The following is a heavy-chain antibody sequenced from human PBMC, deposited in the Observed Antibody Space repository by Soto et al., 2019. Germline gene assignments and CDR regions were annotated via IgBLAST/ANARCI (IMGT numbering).Heavy chain of an antibody. CDR2: IIPIFGTA. J-gene: IGHJ6*02. D-gene: IGHD3-3*01. V-gene: IGHV1-69*13. CDR3: ARPLGGYYNYYYYYGMDV. CDR1: GGTFSSYA. Sequence: SVKVSCKASGGTFSSYAISWVRQAPGQGLEWMGGIIPIFGTANYAQKFQGRVTITADESTSTAYTELSSLRSEDTAVYYCARPLGGYYNYYYYYGMDVWGQGTTVTVSS.